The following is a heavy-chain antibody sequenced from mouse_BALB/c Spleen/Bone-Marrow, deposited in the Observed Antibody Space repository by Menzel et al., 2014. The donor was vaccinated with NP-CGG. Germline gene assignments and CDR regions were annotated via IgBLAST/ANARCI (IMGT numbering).Heavy chain of an antibody. CDR1: GYAFTNYL. Sequence: VQLQQSGAELVRPGTSVKVSCKASGYAFTNYLIEWVKQRPGQGLEWIGVINPGSGGTNYNEKFKGKATLTADKSSSTAYMQFSSLTSDDSAVYFCARSYYGSPYFGYWGQGTTLTVSS. CDR3: ARSYYGSPYFGY. J-gene: IGHJ2*01. V-gene: IGHV1-54*01. CDR2: INPGSGGT. D-gene: IGHD1-1*01.